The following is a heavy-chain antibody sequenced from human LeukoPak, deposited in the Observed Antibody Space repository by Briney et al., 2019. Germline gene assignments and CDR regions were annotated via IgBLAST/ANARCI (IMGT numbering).Heavy chain of an antibody. J-gene: IGHJ6*02. Sequence: GGSLRLSCPASGFTFSSYAMHWVRQAPGKGLEWVAVISYDGSNKYYADSVKGRFTISRDNSKNTLYLQMNSLRAEDTAVYYCARELPKSAYGMDVWGQGTTVTVSS. V-gene: IGHV3-30-3*01. CDR3: ARELPKSAYGMDV. D-gene: IGHD3-10*01. CDR1: GFTFSSYA. CDR2: ISYDGSNK.